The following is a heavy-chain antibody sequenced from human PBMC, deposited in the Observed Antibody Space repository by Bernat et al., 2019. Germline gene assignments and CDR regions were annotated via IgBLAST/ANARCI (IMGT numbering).Heavy chain of an antibody. J-gene: IGHJ4*02. CDR2: INSNTGNP. D-gene: IGHD4-17*01. V-gene: IGHV7-4-1*02. CDR3: ARRRAYGDYDY. CDR1: GYIFTSYG. Sequence: KASGYIFTSYGLSCVRRAPGQGPEWMGWINSNTGNPTYAQDFTGRFVFSLDTSVSRAYMQISSLKAEDTAVYYCARRRAYGDYDYWGQGTLV.